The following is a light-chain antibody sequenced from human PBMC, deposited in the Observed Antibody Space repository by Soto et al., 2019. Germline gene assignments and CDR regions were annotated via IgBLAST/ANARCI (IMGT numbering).Light chain of an antibody. Sequence: QSALTQPASVSGSPGQSITISCTGTSSDVGGYNSVSWYQQHPGKAPKLMIYDVSNRTSGVSNRFSGSKSGNTASLTISGLQAEDEADYYCSSYTSSSTHVVFGGGTKLTVL. CDR3: SSYTSSSTHVV. CDR2: DVS. CDR1: SSDVGGYNS. V-gene: IGLV2-14*01. J-gene: IGLJ2*01.